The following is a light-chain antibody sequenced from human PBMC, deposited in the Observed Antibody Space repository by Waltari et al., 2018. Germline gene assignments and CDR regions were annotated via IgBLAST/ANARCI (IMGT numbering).Light chain of an antibody. V-gene: IGLV1-40*01. CDR3: QSYDSSLSGYVV. J-gene: IGLJ2*01. Sequence: QSVLTQPPSVSGAPGQRVTISCTGTSTSIGAGYNVHWYQKIPGTAPKVLLYGDSNRRPSGVPDRFSASKSGTSASLVITGFQAEDEADYYCQSYDSSLSGYVVFGGGTKLTVL. CDR1: STSIGAGYN. CDR2: GDS.